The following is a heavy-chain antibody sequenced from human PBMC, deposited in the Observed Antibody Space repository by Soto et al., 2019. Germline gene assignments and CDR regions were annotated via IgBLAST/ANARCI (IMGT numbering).Heavy chain of an antibody. D-gene: IGHD2-21*02. J-gene: IGHJ3*02. CDR3: AKGDCGGDCYSFDAFDI. Sequence: QVQLVESGGGVVQPGRSLRLSCAASGFTFSSYGMHWVRQAPGKGLEWVAVISYDGSNKYYADSVKGRFTISRDNSKHTLYLQMNSLRAEDTAVYYCAKGDCGGDCYSFDAFDIWGQVTMVTVSS. CDR2: ISYDGSNK. CDR1: GFTFSSYG. V-gene: IGHV3-30*18.